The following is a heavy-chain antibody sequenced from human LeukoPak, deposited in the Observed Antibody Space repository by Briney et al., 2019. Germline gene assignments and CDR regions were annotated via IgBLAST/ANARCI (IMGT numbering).Heavy chain of an antibody. V-gene: IGHV4-34*01. CDR3: ARGQISGSLGFDY. J-gene: IGHJ4*02. CDR2: INHSGST. CDR1: GGSFSGYY. Sequence: PSETLSLTCAVYGGSFSGYYWSWIRQPPGKVLEWIGEINHSGSTNYNPSLKSRVTISVDTSKNQFSLKLSSVTAADTAVYYCARGQISGSLGFDYWGQGTLVTVSS. D-gene: IGHD1-26*01.